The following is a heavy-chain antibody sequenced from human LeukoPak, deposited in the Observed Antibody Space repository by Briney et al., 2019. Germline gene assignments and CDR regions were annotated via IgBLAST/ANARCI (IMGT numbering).Heavy chain of an antibody. D-gene: IGHD7-27*01. CDR3: ARVPQGLGFDY. Sequence: GGSLRLSCAASGFTFSSYAMTWVRQAPGKGLEWVSSNRGSGDNTYYADSVRGRFTISRDNSKSALFLHMNSLRVEDTAVYYCARVPQGLGFDYWGQGTLVTVSS. J-gene: IGHJ4*02. CDR2: NRGSGDNT. V-gene: IGHV3-23*01. CDR1: GFTFSSYA.